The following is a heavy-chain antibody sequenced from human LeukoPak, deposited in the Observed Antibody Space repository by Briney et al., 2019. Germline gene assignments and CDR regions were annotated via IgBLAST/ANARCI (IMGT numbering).Heavy chain of an antibody. CDR3: ATYYYGSDSNWFDP. CDR2: IIPILGIA. D-gene: IGHD3-10*01. CDR1: GGTFSSYA. V-gene: IGHV1-69*04. Sequence: GASVKVSCKASGGTFSSYAIIWVRQAPGQGLEWMGRIIPILGIASYAQKFQGRVTITADKSTSTAHMELSSLRSEDTAVYYCATYYYGSDSNWFDPWGQGTMVTVSS. J-gene: IGHJ5*02.